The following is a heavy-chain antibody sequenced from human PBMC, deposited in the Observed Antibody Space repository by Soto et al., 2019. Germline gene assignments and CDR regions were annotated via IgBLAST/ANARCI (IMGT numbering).Heavy chain of an antibody. J-gene: IGHJ6*04. Sequence: QVQLVQSGAEVKKPGSSVKVSCKASGGTFSSYTISWVRQAPGQGLEWMGRIIPILGIANYAQKFQGRVTITXXKXTXXTYMELSSLRSEDTAVYYWARGGEIVVLGYDGMDVWGKGTTVTVSS. CDR1: GGTFSSYT. D-gene: IGHD2-15*01. CDR2: IIPILGIA. CDR3: ARGGEIVVLGYDGMDV. V-gene: IGHV1-69*02.